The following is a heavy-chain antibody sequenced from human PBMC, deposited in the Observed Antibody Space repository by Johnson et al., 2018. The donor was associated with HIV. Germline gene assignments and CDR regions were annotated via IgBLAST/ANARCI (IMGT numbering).Heavy chain of an antibody. CDR1: GFIFRTHW. Sequence: VQVVESGGGLVQPGGSLRLSCAGSGFIFRTHWIHWVRQPPGKGLEWVATIRPDGSEKFYVDSVTGRFTIFRDNAENSLFLQMNSLRVEDTALYYCARGGLGYQNIHDPFDIWGQGTMVTVSS. V-gene: IGHV3-7*05. CDR3: ARGGLGYQNIHDPFDI. J-gene: IGHJ3*02. CDR2: IRPDGSEK. D-gene: IGHD3-16*02.